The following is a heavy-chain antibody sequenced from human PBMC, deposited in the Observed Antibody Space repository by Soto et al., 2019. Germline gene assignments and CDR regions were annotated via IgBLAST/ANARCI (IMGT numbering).Heavy chain of an antibody. Sequence: SETLSLTCTVSGGSISNFYWSWIRQPPGKGLEWIGYISYSGNTNYNPSLKSRVSISVDTSKNQLSLNLTSVTAADTAVYYCARAPMVFSRSYFASWGQGTPVTVSS. D-gene: IGHD2-8*01. J-gene: IGHJ4*02. CDR3: ARAPMVFSRSYFAS. CDR1: GGSISNFY. V-gene: IGHV4-59*01. CDR2: ISYSGNT.